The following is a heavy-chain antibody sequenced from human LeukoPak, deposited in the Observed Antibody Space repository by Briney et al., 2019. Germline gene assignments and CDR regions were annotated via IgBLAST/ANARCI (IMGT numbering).Heavy chain of an antibody. Sequence: SVKGRFIISRDNAKDSLYLQMNSLRAEDTAVYYCAKDSGRDGYNRAPLEIDYWGQGTLVTVSS. CDR3: AKDSGRDGYNRAPLEIDY. J-gene: IGHJ4*02. V-gene: IGHV3-21*04. D-gene: IGHD5-24*01.